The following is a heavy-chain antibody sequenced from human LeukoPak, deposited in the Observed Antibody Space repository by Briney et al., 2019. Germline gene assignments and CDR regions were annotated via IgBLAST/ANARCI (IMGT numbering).Heavy chain of an antibody. CDR2: IHIYRGNT. CDR1: GYSSTNYG. CDR3: ARDVGITVADSFDP. Sequence: ASVKVSCEASGYSSTNYGISWVRQAPGQGLEWMGWIHIYRGNTNYAQKLQGRVTMTTDTSTSTVYMEVRGLRSDDTAMYYCARDVGITVADSFDPWGQGTLVTVSS. V-gene: IGHV1-18*01. D-gene: IGHD6-13*01. J-gene: IGHJ5*02.